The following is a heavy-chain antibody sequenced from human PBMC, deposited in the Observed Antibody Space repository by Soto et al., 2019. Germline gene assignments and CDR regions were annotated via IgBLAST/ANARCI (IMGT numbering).Heavy chain of an antibody. CDR2: IYHSGST. V-gene: IGHV4-59*08. CDR1: GGSISRYY. Sequence: SETLSLTCTVSGGSISRYYWSWIRQPPGKGLEWIGYIYHSGSTNYNPSLKSRVTISVDTSKNQFSLKLSSVTAADTAVYYCARHAEAVVVVVAATLGAFDIWGQGTMVTVSS. D-gene: IGHD2-15*01. CDR3: ARHAEAVVVVVAATLGAFDI. J-gene: IGHJ3*02.